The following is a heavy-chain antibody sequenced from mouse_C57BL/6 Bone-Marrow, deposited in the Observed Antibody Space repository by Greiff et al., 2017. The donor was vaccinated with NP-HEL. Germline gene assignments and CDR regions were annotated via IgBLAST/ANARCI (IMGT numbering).Heavy chain of an antibody. V-gene: IGHV5-6*01. CDR3: ARQIYYDYDYAMDY. CDR1: GFTFSSYG. D-gene: IGHD2-4*01. CDR2: ISSGGSYT. Sequence: EVKLMESGGDLVKPGGSLKLSCAASGFTFSSYGMSWVRQTPDKRLEWVATISSGGSYTYYPDSVKGRFTISRDNAKNTLYLQKGSLKSEDTAMYYCARQIYYDYDYAMDYWGQGTSVTVSS. J-gene: IGHJ4*01.